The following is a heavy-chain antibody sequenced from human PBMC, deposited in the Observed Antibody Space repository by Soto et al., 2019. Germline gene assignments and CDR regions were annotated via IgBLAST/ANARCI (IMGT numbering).Heavy chain of an antibody. CDR2: INAIFGTA. CDR3: ARRLHSSGWYGWFDP. V-gene: IGHV1-69*13. Sequence: GASVKVSCKASGYTFTSYAIHWVRQAPGQGLEWMGGINAIFGTANYAQKFQGRVTITADESTSTAYMELSSLRSEDTAVYYCARRLHSSGWYGWFDPWGQGTLVTVSS. CDR1: GYTFTSYA. J-gene: IGHJ5*02. D-gene: IGHD6-19*01.